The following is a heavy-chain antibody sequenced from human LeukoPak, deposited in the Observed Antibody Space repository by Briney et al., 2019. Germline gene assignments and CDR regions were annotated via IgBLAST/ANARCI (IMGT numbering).Heavy chain of an antibody. Sequence: TSETLSLTCTVSGGSISSSSYYWGWIRQPPGKGLEWIGSIYYSGSTYYNPSLKSRVTISVDTSKNQFSLKLSSVTAADTAVYYCARVGAHDFWSGYYRPFDYWGQGTLVTVSS. V-gene: IGHV4-39*07. CDR2: IYYSGST. CDR3: ARVGAHDFWSGYYRPFDY. D-gene: IGHD3-3*01. CDR1: GGSISSSSYY. J-gene: IGHJ4*02.